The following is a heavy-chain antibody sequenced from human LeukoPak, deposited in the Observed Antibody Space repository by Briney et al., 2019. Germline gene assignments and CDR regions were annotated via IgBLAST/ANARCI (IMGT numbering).Heavy chain of an antibody. J-gene: IGHJ4*02. CDR3: ARHLEQLLAYFDY. Sequence: GSLRLSCAASGFTFNNYAMSWVRQAPGKGLEWVSAISGGDNTYHADSVKGRFTISRDNSKNTLHLQMNSLRAEDTAVYYCARHLEQLLAYFDYWGPGALVTVSS. V-gene: IGHV3-23*01. D-gene: IGHD6-13*01. CDR2: ISGGDNT. CDR1: GFTFNNYA.